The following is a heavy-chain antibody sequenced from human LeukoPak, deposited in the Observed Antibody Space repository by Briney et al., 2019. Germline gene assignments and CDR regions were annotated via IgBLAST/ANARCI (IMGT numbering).Heavy chain of an antibody. CDR1: GYTLTDYY. CDR3: ARLGIAAAVYAMDV. D-gene: IGHD6-13*01. Sequence: ASVKVSCKASGYTLTDYYMHWVRQAPGQGLEWMGWINPNSGDTNYAQKFQGRVTMTRDMSISTAYMELSRLRSDDTAVYYCARLGIAAAVYAMDVWGQGTTATVSS. CDR2: INPNSGDT. J-gene: IGHJ6*02. V-gene: IGHV1-2*02.